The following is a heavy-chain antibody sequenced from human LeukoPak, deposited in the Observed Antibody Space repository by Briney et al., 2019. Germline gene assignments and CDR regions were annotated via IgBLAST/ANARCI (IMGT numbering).Heavy chain of an antibody. CDR2: ISRSGTTI. CDR3: AGGDCSSTRCYRAGQRE. V-gene: IGHV3-48*03. D-gene: IGHD2-2*01. Sequence: HSGGSLRLSCAASGFTFSSFEMNWVRQAPGKGLEWVSYISRSGTTIYYADSVKGRFTISRDNAKNSLYLQMNSLQVDDTAVYYCAGGDCSSTRCYRAGQREWGQRTLVTVSS. CDR1: GFTFSSFE. J-gene: IGHJ4*02.